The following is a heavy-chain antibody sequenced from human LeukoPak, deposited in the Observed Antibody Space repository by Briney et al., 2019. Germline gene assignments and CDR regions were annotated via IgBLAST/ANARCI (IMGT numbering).Heavy chain of an antibody. D-gene: IGHD3-3*01. CDR3: ARDGNYDFWSGYFFPYYFDY. V-gene: IGHV3-33*01. CDR1: GFTFSSYG. J-gene: IGHJ4*02. Sequence: GGSLRLSCAASGFTFSSYGMHWVRQAPGKGLEWVAVIWYDGSNKYYADSVKGRFTISRDNSKNTLYLQMNSLRAEDTAAYYCARDGNYDFWSGYFFPYYFDYWGQGTLVTVSS. CDR2: IWYDGSNK.